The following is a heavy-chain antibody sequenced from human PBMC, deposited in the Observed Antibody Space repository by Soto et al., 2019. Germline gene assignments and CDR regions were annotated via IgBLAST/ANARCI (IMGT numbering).Heavy chain of an antibody. V-gene: IGHV3-30*18. J-gene: IGHJ6*02. CDR2: ISYDGGNK. CDR3: AKDGRTGTLDYYYGMDV. D-gene: IGHD1-7*01. CDR1: GFTFSSYG. Sequence: QVQLVESGGGVVQPGRSLRLSCAASGFTFSSYGMHWVRQAPGKGLEWVAVISYDGGNKYYADSVKGRFTISRDNSKNTLYLQMNSLRAEDTAVYYCAKDGRTGTLDYYYGMDVWGQGTTVTVSS.